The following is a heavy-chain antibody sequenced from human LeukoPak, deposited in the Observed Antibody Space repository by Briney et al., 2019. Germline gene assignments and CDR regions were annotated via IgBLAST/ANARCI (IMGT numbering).Heavy chain of an antibody. CDR3: ARGPYSYDSSGAFDI. D-gene: IGHD3-22*01. V-gene: IGHV4-61*02. CDR1: GDSISSGDYY. Sequence: TSETLSLTCTVSGDSISSGDYYWSWIRQPAGKGLEWIGRISSSGSTNYNPSLKSRVTISVDTSKNQFSLKLSSVTAADTAVYFCARGPYSYDSSGAFDIWGQGTLVTVSS. J-gene: IGHJ4*02. CDR2: ISSSGST.